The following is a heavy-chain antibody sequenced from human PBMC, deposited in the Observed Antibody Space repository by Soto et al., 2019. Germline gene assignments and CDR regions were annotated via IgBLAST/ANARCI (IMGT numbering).Heavy chain of an antibody. CDR1: GFTVSSNY. D-gene: IGHD1-26*01. V-gene: IGHV3-66*01. CDR2: IYSGGST. J-gene: IGHJ4*02. CDR3: ARVWELLAFDY. Sequence: GGSLRLSCAASGFTVSSNYMSWVRQAPGKGLEWASVIYSGGSTYYADSVKGRFTISRDNSKNTLYLQMNSLRAEDTAVYYCARVWELLAFDYWGQGTLVTVPQ.